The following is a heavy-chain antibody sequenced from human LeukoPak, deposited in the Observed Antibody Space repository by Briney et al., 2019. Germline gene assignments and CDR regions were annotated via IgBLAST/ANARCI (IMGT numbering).Heavy chain of an antibody. CDR3: ARDMGPYYYGMDV. V-gene: IGHV3-23*01. J-gene: IGHJ6*02. CDR2: ISGSGGST. CDR1: GFTFSSYA. Sequence: PGGSLRLSCAASGFTFSSYAMSWVRQAPGKGLEWVSAISGSGGSTYYADSVKGRFTIPRDNSKNTLYLQMNSLRAEDTAVYYCARDMGPYYYGMDVWGQGTTVTVSS. D-gene: IGHD3-10*01.